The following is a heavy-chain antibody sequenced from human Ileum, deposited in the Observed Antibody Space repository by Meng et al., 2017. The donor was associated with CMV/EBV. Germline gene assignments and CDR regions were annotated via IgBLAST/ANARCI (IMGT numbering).Heavy chain of an antibody. CDR1: GYTFTSYY. CDR2: INPNNGDT. Sequence: VQLPQSRAAVKTPGASVKVSCKASGYTFTSYYIHWVRQAPGQGLEWMGWINPNNGDTNYAQKFQGGVTMTRDTSINTAYMEVTSADTAVYYCARGANYASYRVDYWGQGTLVTVSS. J-gene: IGHJ4*02. CDR3: ARGANYASYRVDY. V-gene: IGHV1-2*02. D-gene: IGHD1-7*01.